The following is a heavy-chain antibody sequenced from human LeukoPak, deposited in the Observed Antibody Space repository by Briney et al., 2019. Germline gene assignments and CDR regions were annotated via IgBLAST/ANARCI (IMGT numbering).Heavy chain of an antibody. Sequence: ASVKVSCKASGYTFTSYGISWVRQAPGQGLEWLGWISPLNGATSFAQQFQGRVSMTTDSATDTVYLELRSLRFDDTAIYYCARGGWNHIYQESSFDYWGQGSLVIVTS. V-gene: IGHV1-18*01. CDR3: ARGGWNHIYQESSFDY. CDR1: GYTFTSYG. CDR2: ISPLNGAT. J-gene: IGHJ4*02. D-gene: IGHD3-16*02.